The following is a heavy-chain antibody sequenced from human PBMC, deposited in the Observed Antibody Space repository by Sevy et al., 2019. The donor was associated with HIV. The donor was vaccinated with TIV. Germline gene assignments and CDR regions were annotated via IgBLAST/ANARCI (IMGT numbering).Heavy chain of an antibody. CDR3: ARARGYCSSTSCYLGYYYGMDV. V-gene: IGHV3-7*03. D-gene: IGHD2-2*03. J-gene: IGHJ6*02. Sequence: GGSLRLSCAASGFTFSSYWMSWVRQAPGKGLEWVANIKQDGSEKYYVPSVKGRFTISRDNAKNSLYLQMNSPRAEDTAEYYCARARGYCSSTSCYLGYYYGMDVWGQGTTVTVSS. CDR1: GFTFSSYW. CDR2: IKQDGSEK.